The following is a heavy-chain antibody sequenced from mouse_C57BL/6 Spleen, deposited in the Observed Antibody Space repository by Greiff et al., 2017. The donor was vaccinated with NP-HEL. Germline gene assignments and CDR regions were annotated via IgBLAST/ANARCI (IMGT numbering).Heavy chain of an antibody. CDR3: ASNWDVGFAY. V-gene: IGHV2-2*01. Sequence: VQLQQSGPGLVQPSQSLSITCTVSGFSLTSYGVHWVRQSPGKGLEWLGVIWSGGSTDYNAAFISRLSISKDNSKSQVFFKMNSLQADDTAIYYCASNWDVGFAYWGQGTLVTVSA. CDR2: IWSGGST. D-gene: IGHD4-1*01. J-gene: IGHJ3*01. CDR1: GFSLTSYG.